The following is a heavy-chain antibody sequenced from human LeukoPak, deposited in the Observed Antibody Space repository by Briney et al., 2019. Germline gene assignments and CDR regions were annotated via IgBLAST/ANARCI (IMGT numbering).Heavy chain of an antibody. CDR2: INSDGSST. J-gene: IGHJ4*02. Sequence: GGSLRLSCAASGFTFSSYWMHGVRQAPGKGLVWVSRINSDGSSTGYADSVKGRFTISRDNAKNTLYLQMNSLRAEDTAVYYCARGARITIFGVVIEYYFDYWGQGTLVTVSS. CDR1: GFTFSSYW. CDR3: ARGARITIFGVVIEYYFDY. D-gene: IGHD3-3*01. V-gene: IGHV3-74*01.